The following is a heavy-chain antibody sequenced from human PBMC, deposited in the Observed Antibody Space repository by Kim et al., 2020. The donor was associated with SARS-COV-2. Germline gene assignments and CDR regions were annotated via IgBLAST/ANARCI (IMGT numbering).Heavy chain of an antibody. Sequence: SKSYAPKFQGRVTMTRDTSTSTVYMELSSLRSEDTAVYYCARETFPSLDYWGQGTLVTVSS. J-gene: IGHJ4*02. V-gene: IGHV1-46*01. CDR3: ARETFPSLDY. CDR2: SK.